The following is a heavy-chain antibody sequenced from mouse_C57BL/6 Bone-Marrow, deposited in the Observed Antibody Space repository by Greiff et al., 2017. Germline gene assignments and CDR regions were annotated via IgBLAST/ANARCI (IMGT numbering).Heavy chain of an antibody. V-gene: IGHV1-64*01. J-gene: IGHJ2*01. Sequence: VQLQQSGAELVKPGASVKLSCTASGYTFTSYWMNWVKQRPGQGLEWIGIIYPTSGSTNYNEKFKSKDTLTVDKSSSTAYMQLSSLTSEDSAVYYCARRVYGGHDYWGQGTTLTVSA. D-gene: IGHD1-1*01. CDR3: ARRVYGGHDY. CDR2: IYPTSGST. CDR1: GYTFTSYW.